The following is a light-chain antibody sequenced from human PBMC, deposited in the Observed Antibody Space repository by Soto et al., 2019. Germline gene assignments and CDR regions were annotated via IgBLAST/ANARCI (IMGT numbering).Light chain of an antibody. V-gene: IGLV1-47*01. Sequence: QPVLTQPPSASGTPGQRVTISCSGSSSNIGSNYVYWYQQLPGTAPKLLIYRNNQRPSEVPDRFSGSKSGTSASLAISGLRSEDEADYYCAAWYDSLSGLVVFGGGTKLTVL. J-gene: IGLJ2*01. CDR2: RNN. CDR3: AAWYDSLSGLVV. CDR1: SSNIGSNY.